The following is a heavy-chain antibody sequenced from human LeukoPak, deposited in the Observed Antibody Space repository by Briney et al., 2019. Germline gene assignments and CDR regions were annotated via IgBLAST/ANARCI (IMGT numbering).Heavy chain of an antibody. D-gene: IGHD3-16*01. CDR3: ARHRGISTRDFDY. V-gene: IGHV3-53*01. Sequence: PGGSLRLSCAASGFTVSSNYMSWVRQAPGKGLEWVSVIYTDGTTYYADSVKGRFTISRDSSGNTLNLQMNSLRVEDTAVYYCARHRGISTRDFDYWGQGTLVTVSS. J-gene: IGHJ4*02. CDR1: GFTVSSNY. CDR2: IYTDGTT.